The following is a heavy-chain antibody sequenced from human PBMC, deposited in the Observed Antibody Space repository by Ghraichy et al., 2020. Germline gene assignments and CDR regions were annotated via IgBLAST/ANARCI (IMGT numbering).Heavy chain of an antibody. CDR1: GFTFSSYA. CDR2: ISSNGGST. J-gene: IGHJ3*02. CDR3: VKDPWGPGWNDGDAFDI. Sequence: GGSLRLSCSASGFTFSSYAMHWVRQAPGKGLEYVSAISSNGGSTYYADSVKGRFTISRDNSKNTLYLQMSSLRAEDTAVYYCVKDPWGPGWNDGDAFDIWGQGTMVTVSS. V-gene: IGHV3-64D*06. D-gene: IGHD1-1*01.